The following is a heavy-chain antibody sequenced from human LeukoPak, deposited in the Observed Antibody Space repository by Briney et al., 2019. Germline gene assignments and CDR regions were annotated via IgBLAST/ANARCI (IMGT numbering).Heavy chain of an antibody. CDR1: GYTFTSYA. CDR2: IIPILGIA. CDR3: AKVGGSYYFQY. J-gene: IGHJ1*01. Sequence: SVKVSCKASGYTFTSYAISWVRQAPGQGLEWMGRIIPILGIANYAQKFQGRVTITADKSTSTAYMELSSLRSEDTAVYYCAKVGGSYYFQYWGQGTLVTVSS. D-gene: IGHD1-26*01. V-gene: IGHV1-69*04.